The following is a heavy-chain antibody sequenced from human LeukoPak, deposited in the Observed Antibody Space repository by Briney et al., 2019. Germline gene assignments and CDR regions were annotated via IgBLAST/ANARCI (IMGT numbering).Heavy chain of an antibody. Sequence: PGGSLRLSCAASGFTFSSYWMRWVRQAPGKGLVWVSRINSDGSSTSYADSVKGRFTISRDNAKNTLYLQMNSLRAEDTAVYYCARVSTVWSGDYYYGMDVWGQGTTVTVSS. CDR3: ARVSTVWSGDYYYGMDV. CDR1: GFTFSSYW. CDR2: INSDGSST. V-gene: IGHV3-74*01. J-gene: IGHJ6*02. D-gene: IGHD3-10*01.